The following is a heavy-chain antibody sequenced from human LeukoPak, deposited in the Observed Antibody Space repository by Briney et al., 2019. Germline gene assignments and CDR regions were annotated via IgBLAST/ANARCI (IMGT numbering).Heavy chain of an antibody. CDR3: ARAPLREVRGVSYYYYYMDV. CDR2: IIPIFGTG. J-gene: IGHJ6*03. CDR1: GGTFSSYA. Sequence: SVRVSCKASGGTFSSYAISWVRQAPGQGVEWMGGIIPIFGTGNYAQKFQGRVTITADDSTSTAYMELSSLRSEDTAVYYCARAPLREVRGVSYYYYYMDVWGKGTTVTISS. V-gene: IGHV1-69*13. D-gene: IGHD3-10*01.